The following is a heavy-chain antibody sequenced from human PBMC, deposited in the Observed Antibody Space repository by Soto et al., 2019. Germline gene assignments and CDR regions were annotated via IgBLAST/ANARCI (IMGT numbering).Heavy chain of an antibody. V-gene: IGHV4-39*01. CDR3: APLSVSLSGPYGIHV. Sequence: SETLSLTCSVSGYSVTSSDYYWAWIRQPPGKGLEWIGSMFYSGLAYYNPSLKSRVTLSVDTSKNQFSVRLNSVTAADTAVYYCAPLSVSLSGPYGIHVWGQGTTVTVSS. CDR2: MFYSGLA. D-gene: IGHD2-15*01. J-gene: IGHJ6*02. CDR1: GYSVTSSDYY.